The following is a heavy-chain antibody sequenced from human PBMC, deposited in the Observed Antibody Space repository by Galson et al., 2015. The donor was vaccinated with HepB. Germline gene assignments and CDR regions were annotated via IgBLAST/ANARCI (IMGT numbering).Heavy chain of an antibody. V-gene: IGHV3-21*01. CDR2: ISSSSSYI. CDR3: ARGDISLVPSIGGVAPPADY. J-gene: IGHJ4*02. Sequence: SLRLSCAASGFTFRSYNMNWVRQAPGKGLEWVSSISSSSSYIYYADSVKGRFTISRDNAKNSLSLQMNSLRAEDTAVYYCARGDISLVPSIGGVAPPADYWGQGTLVTVSS. D-gene: IGHD3-16*01. CDR1: GFTFRSYN.